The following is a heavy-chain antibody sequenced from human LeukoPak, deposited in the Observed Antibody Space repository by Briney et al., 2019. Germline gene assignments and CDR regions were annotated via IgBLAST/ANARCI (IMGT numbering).Heavy chain of an antibody. CDR1: GFTFSSYG. J-gene: IGHJ3*02. CDR2: IRFDGSIK. Sequence: PGGSLRLSCAASGFTFSSYGMHWVRQAPGKGLEWVAFIRFDGSIKYYAESVKGRFSISRDNSKNTLYVQMNSLRDEDTAVYYCAMTASEWYAYAFDIWGQGTMVTVSS. D-gene: IGHD3-3*01. V-gene: IGHV3-30*02. CDR3: AMTASEWYAYAFDI.